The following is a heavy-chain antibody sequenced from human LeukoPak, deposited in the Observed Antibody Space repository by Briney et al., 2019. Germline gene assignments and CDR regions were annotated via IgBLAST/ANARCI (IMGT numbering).Heavy chain of an antibody. V-gene: IGHV1-69*05. Sequence: SVKVSCKASGGSFNAYAISWVRQAPGQGLEWMGGIIPIFGTSNYAQKLQGRVTISTDESTSTAYMEVSSLRSEDTAIYYCARGLDASMETAYDYWGQGTLVTVSS. D-gene: IGHD5-18*01. CDR3: ARGLDASMETAYDY. CDR2: IIPIFGTS. CDR1: GGSFNAYA. J-gene: IGHJ4*02.